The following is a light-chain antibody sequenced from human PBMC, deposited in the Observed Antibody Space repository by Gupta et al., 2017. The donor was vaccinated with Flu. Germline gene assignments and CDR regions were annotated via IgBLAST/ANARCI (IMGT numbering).Light chain of an antibody. CDR3: RQALQTPFT. Sequence: DMVMTQSPLSLPVTPGEPASISCRSSQSLLHSNGYKYLDWYLQKPGQSPQLLIYLGSNRASGVPDRFSGSGSGTDFTLKISRVEAEDVGVYYCRQALQTPFTFGPGTKVDIK. CDR2: LGS. J-gene: IGKJ3*01. CDR1: QSLLHSNGYKY. V-gene: IGKV2-28*01.